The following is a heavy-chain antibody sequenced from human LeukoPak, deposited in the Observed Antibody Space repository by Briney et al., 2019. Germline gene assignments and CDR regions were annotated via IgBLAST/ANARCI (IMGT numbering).Heavy chain of an antibody. V-gene: IGHV1-69*05. CDR2: IIPIFGTA. CDR3: ASGLPTNGRLPGYNWFDP. CDR1: GGTFSSYA. D-gene: IGHD5-12*01. J-gene: IGHJ5*02. Sequence: SVKVSCKASGGTFSSYAISWVRQAPGQGLEWMGGIIPIFGTANYAQKFQGRVTITTDESTSTAYMELSSLRSEDTAVYYCASGLPTNGRLPGYNWFDPWGQGTLVTVSS.